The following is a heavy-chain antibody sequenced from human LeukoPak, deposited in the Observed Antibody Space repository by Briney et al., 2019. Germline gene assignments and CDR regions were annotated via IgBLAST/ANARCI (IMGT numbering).Heavy chain of an antibody. D-gene: IGHD3-22*01. J-gene: IGHJ4*02. CDR2: IKQDGSEK. V-gene: IGHV3-7*04. CDR3: ARGLYYYDSSGYYYGQDPNYFDY. CDR1: GFTFSSYW. Sequence: PGGSLRLSCAASGFTFSSYWMSWVRQAPGKGLEWVANIKQDGSEKYYVDSVKGRFTISRDNAKNSLYLQMNSLRAEDTAVYYCARGLYYYDSSGYYYGQDPNYFDYWGQGTLVTVSS.